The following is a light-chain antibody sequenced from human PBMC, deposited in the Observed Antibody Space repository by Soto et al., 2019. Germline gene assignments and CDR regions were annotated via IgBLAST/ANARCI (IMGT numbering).Light chain of an antibody. Sequence: QSALTQPASVSGSPGQSSTISCTGTSSDVGGFNYVSWYQHPPGKDPKLIIYNVINRPTGVSNRFSGSKSGNTASRTISGLQAEDEAADYCGSSSSSSTLYVFGPGTKLTVL. J-gene: IGLJ1*01. CDR2: NVI. V-gene: IGLV2-14*03. CDR3: GSSSSSSTLYV. CDR1: SSDVGGFNY.